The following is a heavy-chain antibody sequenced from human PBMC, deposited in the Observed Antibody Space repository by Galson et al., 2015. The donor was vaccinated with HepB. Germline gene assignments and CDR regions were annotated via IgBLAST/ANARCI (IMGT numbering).Heavy chain of an antibody. V-gene: IGHV1-3*04. CDR2: INTGNGNT. D-gene: IGHD3-10*01. CDR1: GYTFTSYA. Sequence: SVKVSCKASGYTFTSYAMHWLRQAPGQRLEWMGWINTGNGNTKYSQKFQGRVTITRDTSASTAYMELSSPRSEDTAVYYCARDVRLLWFGESYYFAYWGQGTLVTVSS. CDR3: ARDVRLLWFGESYYFAY. J-gene: IGHJ4*02.